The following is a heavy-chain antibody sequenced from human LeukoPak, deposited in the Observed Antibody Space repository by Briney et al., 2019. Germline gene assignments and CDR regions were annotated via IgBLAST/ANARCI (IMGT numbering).Heavy chain of an antibody. D-gene: IGHD3-22*01. J-gene: IGHJ3*02. V-gene: IGHV3-7*05. CDR1: GFTFSSHW. Sequence: GGSLRLSCAASGFTFSSHWRSWVRQAPGKGLEWVANIRHDGNEKYYVYSVKGRFTISRDNAKSSLYLQMNILRAEDTAVYYCAREWYFYDTRGQGDAFDIWGQGTMVTVSS. CDR3: AREWYFYDTRGQGDAFDI. CDR2: IRHDGNEK.